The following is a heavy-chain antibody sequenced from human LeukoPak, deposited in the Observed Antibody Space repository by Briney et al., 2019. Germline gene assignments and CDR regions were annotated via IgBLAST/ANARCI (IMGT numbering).Heavy chain of an antibody. J-gene: IGHJ4*02. CDR2: IKQDGSEK. D-gene: IGHD2-15*01. CDR3: ARDWYCSGGSCCNDY. V-gene: IGHV3-7*01. CDR1: GFTFSNFW. Sequence: PGGSLRLSCAASGFTFSNFWMNWVRQTPGKGLEWVAKIKQDGSEKYYADSVKWRFTISRDNAKNSVYLQMNSLRAEDTAVYFCARDWYCSGGSCCNDYWGQGTLVTVSS.